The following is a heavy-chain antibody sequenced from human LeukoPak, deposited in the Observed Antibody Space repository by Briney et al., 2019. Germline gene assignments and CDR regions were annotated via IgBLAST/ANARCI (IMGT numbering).Heavy chain of an antibody. D-gene: IGHD3-22*01. CDR2: IYYSGST. Sequence: SETLSLTCTVSGGSISSSYYYWSWIRQHPGKGLEWIGYIYYSGSTYYNPSLKSRVTISVDTSKNQFSLKLSSVTAADTAVYYCARTLYDSSGYYLLYYYGMDVWGQGTTVTVSS. CDR1: GGSISSSYYY. J-gene: IGHJ6*02. V-gene: IGHV4-31*03. CDR3: ARTLYDSSGYYLLYYYGMDV.